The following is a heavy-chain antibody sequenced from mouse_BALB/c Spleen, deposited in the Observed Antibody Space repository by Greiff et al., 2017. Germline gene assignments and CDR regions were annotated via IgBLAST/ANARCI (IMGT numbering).Heavy chain of an antibody. V-gene: IGHV3-8*02. CDR3: ARGGNYYGSSYDAMDY. CDR2: ISYSGST. CDR1: GDSITSGY. J-gene: IGHJ4*01. D-gene: IGHD1-1*01. Sequence: EVQLVESGPSLVKPSQTLSLTCSVTGDSITSGYWNWIRKFPGNKLEYMGYISYSGSTYYNPSLKSRISITRDTSKNQYYLQLNSVTTEDTATYYCARGGNYYGSSYDAMDYWGQGTSVTVSS.